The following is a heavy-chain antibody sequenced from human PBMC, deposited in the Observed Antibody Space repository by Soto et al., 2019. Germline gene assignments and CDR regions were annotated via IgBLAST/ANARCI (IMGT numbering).Heavy chain of an antibody. J-gene: IGHJ4*02. Sequence: QVQLQESGPGLVKPSETLSLTSTVSGGSVNTFYWSWIRQPPGKGLEWVGHVYYTGSTDYNPSLKSRVTISVDTTKNQVSLKLNSVTTADTAVYFCARDWGRSNYFDYWGQGTLVTVSS. CDR2: VYYTGST. D-gene: IGHD3-16*01. V-gene: IGHV4-59*02. CDR3: ARDWGRSNYFDY. CDR1: GGSVNTFY.